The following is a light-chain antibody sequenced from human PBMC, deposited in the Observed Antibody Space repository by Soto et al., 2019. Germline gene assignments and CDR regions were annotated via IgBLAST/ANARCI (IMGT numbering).Light chain of an antibody. Sequence: DIQMTQSPSSLSASVGDTVTITCRASQDIRNYLAWYQQKPGTVPNLLIYAASTLQPGVPSRFSGRGSGTDFTLTISRLQPEDVATYYCQKHNSAPPITFGQGTRLEI. CDR2: AAS. CDR1: QDIRNY. J-gene: IGKJ5*01. V-gene: IGKV1-27*01. CDR3: QKHNSAPPIT.